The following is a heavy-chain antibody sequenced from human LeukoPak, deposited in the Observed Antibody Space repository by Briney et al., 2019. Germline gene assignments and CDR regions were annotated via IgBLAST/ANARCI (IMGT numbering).Heavy chain of an antibody. Sequence: GGSLRLSCVASGFTFSSYAMSWVRQAPGKGLEWVSAISGSGSSTYYADSVKGRFTISRDNSKNTLYLQMISLRAEDSAVYYCAKRFSGYEFDYWGQGTLVTVS. CDR2: ISGSGSST. CDR1: GFTFSSYA. V-gene: IGHV3-23*01. CDR3: AKRFSGYEFDY. D-gene: IGHD5-12*01. J-gene: IGHJ4*02.